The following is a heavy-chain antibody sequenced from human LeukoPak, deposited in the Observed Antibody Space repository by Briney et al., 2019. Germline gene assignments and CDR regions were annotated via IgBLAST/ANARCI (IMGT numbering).Heavy chain of an antibody. Sequence: GGSLRLSCAAAGFTFSSYWMSWVRQAPGKGLEWVANIKQDGSEKYYVDSVKGRFTISRDTAKNSLYLQMNSLRAEDTAVYYCARDVSYDSYYYGMDVWGQGTTVTVSS. CDR3: ARDVSYDSYYYGMDV. V-gene: IGHV3-7*04. J-gene: IGHJ6*02. D-gene: IGHD5-18*01. CDR1: GFTFSSYW. CDR2: IKQDGSEK.